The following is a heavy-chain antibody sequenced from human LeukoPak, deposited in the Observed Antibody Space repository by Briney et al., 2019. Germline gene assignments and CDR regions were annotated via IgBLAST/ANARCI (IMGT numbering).Heavy chain of an antibody. CDR3: ARGKYNRGYSYGSFDY. D-gene: IGHD5-18*01. Sequence: SETLSLTCAVYGGSFGGYYWSWIRQPPGKGLEWIGEINHSGSTNYNPSLKSRVTISVDTSKNQLSLKLSSVTAADTAVYYCARGKYNRGYSYGSFDYWGQGTLVTVSS. V-gene: IGHV4-34*01. J-gene: IGHJ4*02. CDR1: GGSFGGYY. CDR2: INHSGST.